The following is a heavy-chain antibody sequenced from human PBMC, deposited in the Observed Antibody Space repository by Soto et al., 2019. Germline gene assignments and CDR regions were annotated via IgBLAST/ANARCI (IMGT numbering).Heavy chain of an antibody. CDR2: IYHDGST. CDR1: GGSISSINW. D-gene: IGHD3-22*01. V-gene: IGHV4-4*02. CDR3: ARPGKCYYDRPTNSNWFDP. J-gene: IGHJ5*02. Sequence: SETLSLTCGVSGGSISSINWWSWVRQSPGKGLEWICEIYHDGSTNYNPSLKSRVKISVENSKNQCSRKLSSVTAADTAVYYCARPGKCYYDRPTNSNWFDPWGRGTLVTVSS.